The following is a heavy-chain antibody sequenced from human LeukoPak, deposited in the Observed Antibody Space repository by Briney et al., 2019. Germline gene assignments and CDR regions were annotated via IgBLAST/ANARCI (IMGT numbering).Heavy chain of an antibody. Sequence: GGSLRLSCAASGFTFRNYAMNWGRQAPGKGLEWVSGMSGSGGSTYYADSVKGRFTISTDNSKNTLYLQMNSLRAEDTAVYYCAKRSGIIPYSFDYWGQGTLVTVSS. V-gene: IGHV3-23*01. CDR1: GFTFRNYA. J-gene: IGHJ4*02. CDR2: MSGSGGST. CDR3: AKRSGIIPYSFDY. D-gene: IGHD3-3*01.